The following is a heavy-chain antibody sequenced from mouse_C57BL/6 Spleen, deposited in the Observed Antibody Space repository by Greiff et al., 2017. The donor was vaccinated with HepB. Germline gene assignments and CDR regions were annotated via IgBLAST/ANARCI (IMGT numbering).Heavy chain of an antibody. Sequence: EVKLVESGGGLVQPKGSLKLSCAASGFSFNTYAMNWVRQAPGKGLEWVARIRSKSNNYATYYADSVKDRFTISRDDSESMLYLQMNNLKTEDTAMYYCVRSPYYYGSSYAYAMDYWGQGTSVTVSS. V-gene: IGHV10-1*01. CDR2: IRSKSNNYAT. J-gene: IGHJ4*01. CDR3: VRSPYYYGSSYAYAMDY. CDR1: GFSFNTYA. D-gene: IGHD1-1*01.